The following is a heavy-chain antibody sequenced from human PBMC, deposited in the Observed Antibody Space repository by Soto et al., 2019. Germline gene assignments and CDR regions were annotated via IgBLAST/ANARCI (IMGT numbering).Heavy chain of an antibody. J-gene: IGHJ6*02. D-gene: IGHD1-7*01. CDR3: ARLSGIPGTRKRFGGGYYYYYGMDV. CDR1: GFTFSNYD. V-gene: IGHV3-13*01. Sequence: GGSLRLSCGASGFTFSNYDMHWVRQATGKGLEWVSGIGTAGDTYYPGSVKGRFTISRENAKNSWYLQMNSLRDEDTAVYYCARLSGIPGTRKRFGGGYYYYYGMDVWGQGTTVTVSS. CDR2: IGTAGDT.